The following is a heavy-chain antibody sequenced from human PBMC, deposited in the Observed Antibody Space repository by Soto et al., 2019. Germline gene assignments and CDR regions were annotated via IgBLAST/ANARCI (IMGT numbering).Heavy chain of an antibody. CDR2: IQSGGAT. Sequence: QLVESGGGLFQAGGSTRLSCLVSGFTVSTYDMAWVRQAPGKGLEWASVIQSGGATYYPDSAQGRFTISRDNSKNTVYLQMSSLRREDTGVYSCVRVLYDSGGVDFWGQGSLITVS. D-gene: IGHD5-12*01. CDR3: VRVLYDSGGVDF. J-gene: IGHJ4*02. V-gene: IGHV3-53*01. CDR1: GFTVSTYD.